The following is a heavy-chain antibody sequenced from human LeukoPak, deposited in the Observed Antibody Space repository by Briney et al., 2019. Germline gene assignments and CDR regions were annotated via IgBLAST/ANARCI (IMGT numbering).Heavy chain of an antibody. Sequence: TLSLTCTVSGGSISSGSYYWSWIRQPPGKGLEWIGYIYYSGSTNYNPSLESRVTISVDTSKNQFSLKLSSVTAADTAVYYCARGRLGIEPFDFDYWGQGTLVTVSS. CDR2: IYYSGST. V-gene: IGHV4-61*01. D-gene: IGHD7-27*01. CDR1: GGSISSGSYY. J-gene: IGHJ4*02. CDR3: ARGRLGIEPFDFDY.